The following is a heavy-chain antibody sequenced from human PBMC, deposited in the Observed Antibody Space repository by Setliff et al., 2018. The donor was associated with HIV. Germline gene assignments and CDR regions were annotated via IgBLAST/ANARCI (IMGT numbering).Heavy chain of an antibody. D-gene: IGHD5-12*01. J-gene: IGHJ3*02. Sequence: SETLSLTCTVSGASISSGGYYWSWIRQHPGKGLEWIGYIYTSGSTNYNPSLKSRVTISVDTSKNQFSLKLSSVTAADTAVYYCARLGPDGYNSRHDAFDIWGQGTMVTVSS. V-gene: IGHV4-61*08. CDR2: IYTSGST. CDR3: ARLGPDGYNSRHDAFDI. CDR1: GASISSGGYY.